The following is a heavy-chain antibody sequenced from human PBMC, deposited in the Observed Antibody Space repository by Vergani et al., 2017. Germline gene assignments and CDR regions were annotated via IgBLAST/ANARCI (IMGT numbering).Heavy chain of an antibody. J-gene: IGHJ4*02. D-gene: IGHD2-2*01. CDR2: INPSGGST. CDR3: AREQGYCSSTSCHDFDY. V-gene: IGHV1-46*03. Sequence: QVQLVQSGAEVKKPGASVKVSCKASGYTFTSYYMHWVRQAPGQGLEWMGIINPSGGSTSYAQKFQGRVTMTRDTSTSTVYMELSRLRSEDTAVYYCAREQGYCSSTSCHDFDYWGQGTLVTVSS. CDR1: GYTFTSYY.